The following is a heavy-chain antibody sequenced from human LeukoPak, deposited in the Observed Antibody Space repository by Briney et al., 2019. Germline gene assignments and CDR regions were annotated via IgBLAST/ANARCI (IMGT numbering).Heavy chain of an antibody. D-gene: IGHD6-13*01. CDR2: ISSSSSTI. Sequence: PGGSLRLSCAASGFTVSSYSMNWVRQAPGKGLEWVSYISSSSSTIYYADSVKGRFTISRDNSKNTLYLLMNSLRTEDTAVYYCAKDTSHSSSWYENWFDPWGQGTLVTVSS. J-gene: IGHJ5*02. CDR1: GFTVSSYS. V-gene: IGHV3-48*01. CDR3: AKDTSHSSSWYENWFDP.